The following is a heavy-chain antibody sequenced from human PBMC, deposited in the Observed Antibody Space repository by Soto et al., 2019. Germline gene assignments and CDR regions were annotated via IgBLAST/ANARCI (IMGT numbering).Heavy chain of an antibody. J-gene: IGHJ4*02. Sequence: SETLSLTCAVYGGSFSGYYWSWIRQPPGKGLEWIGEINHSGSTNYNPSLKSRVTISVDTSKNQFSLKLSSVTAADTAVYYCARGLGVRGIRPYFDYWGQGTLVTVSS. CDR2: INHSGST. V-gene: IGHV4-34*01. CDR1: GGSFSGYY. CDR3: ARGLGVRGIRPYFDY. D-gene: IGHD3-10*01.